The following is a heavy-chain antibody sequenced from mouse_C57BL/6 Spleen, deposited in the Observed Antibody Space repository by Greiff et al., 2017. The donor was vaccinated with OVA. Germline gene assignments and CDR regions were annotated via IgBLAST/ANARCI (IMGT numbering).Heavy chain of an antibody. V-gene: IGHV5-6*01. CDR3: ARSITTVPRAWFAY. Sequence: EVQGVESGGDLVKPGGSLKLSCAASGFTFSSYGMSWVRQTPDKRLEWVATISSGGSYTYYPDSVKGRFTISRDNAKNTLYLQMSSLKSEDTAMEYCARSITTVPRAWFAYWGQGTLVTVSA. D-gene: IGHD1-1*01. J-gene: IGHJ3*01. CDR1: GFTFSSYG. CDR2: ISSGGSYT.